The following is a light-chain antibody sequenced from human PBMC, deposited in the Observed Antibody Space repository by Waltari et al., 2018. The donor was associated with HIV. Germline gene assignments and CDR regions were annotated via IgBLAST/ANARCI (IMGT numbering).Light chain of an antibody. CDR2: DNN. CDR1: SSNIGAGYD. V-gene: IGLV1-40*01. Sequence: QSVLTQPPSVSGAPGRRVTLSCTGSSSNIGAGYDVHWYQQLPGTAPKLLIYDNNNRPSGVPDRFSGSKSDTSASLAISGLRSEDEADYYCAAWDDSLRVWVFGGGTNLAVL. CDR3: AAWDDSLRVWV. J-gene: IGLJ3*02.